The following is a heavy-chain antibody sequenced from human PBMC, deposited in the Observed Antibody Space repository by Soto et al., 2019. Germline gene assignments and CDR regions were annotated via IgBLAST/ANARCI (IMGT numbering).Heavy chain of an antibody. V-gene: IGHV3-30-3*01. Sequence: GGSLRLSCAASRFRFSSYAMHWVRQAPGKGLAWVAVISYDGSNKYYADSVKGRFTISRDNSKNTLYLQMNSLRAEDTAVYYCARNPSITGTTNAFDIWGQGTMVTVSS. CDR2: ISYDGSNK. CDR1: RFRFSSYA. D-gene: IGHD1-7*01. CDR3: ARNPSITGTTNAFDI. J-gene: IGHJ3*02.